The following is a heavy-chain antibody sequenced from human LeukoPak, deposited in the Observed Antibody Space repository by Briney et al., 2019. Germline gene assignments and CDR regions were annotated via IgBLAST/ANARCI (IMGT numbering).Heavy chain of an antibody. CDR3: ARVPGYCSGGSCYSAYFDY. Sequence: GGSLRLSCAASGFTFISYNMNWVRQAPGKGLEWVSYISTSSNTVYYADSVKGRFTISRDNAKNSLYLQMNSLRDEDTAVYCCARVPGYCSGGSCYSAYFDYWGLGTLVTVSS. J-gene: IGHJ4*02. V-gene: IGHV3-48*02. CDR2: ISTSSNTV. CDR1: GFTFISYN. D-gene: IGHD2-15*01.